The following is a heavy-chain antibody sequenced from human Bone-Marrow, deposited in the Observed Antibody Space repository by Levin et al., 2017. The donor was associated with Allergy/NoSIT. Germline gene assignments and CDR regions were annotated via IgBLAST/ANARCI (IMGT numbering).Heavy chain of an antibody. V-gene: IGHV3-48*04. CDR3: ASGGSYDSSGYLYYFDY. D-gene: IGHD3-22*01. Sequence: GGSLRLSCAASGFTFSSYSMNWVRQAPGKGLEWVSYISSSSSTIYYADSVKGRFTISRDNAKNSLYLQMNSLRAEDTAVYYCASGGSYDSSGYLYYFDYWGQGTLVTVSS. J-gene: IGHJ4*02. CDR2: ISSSSSTI. CDR1: GFTFSSYS.